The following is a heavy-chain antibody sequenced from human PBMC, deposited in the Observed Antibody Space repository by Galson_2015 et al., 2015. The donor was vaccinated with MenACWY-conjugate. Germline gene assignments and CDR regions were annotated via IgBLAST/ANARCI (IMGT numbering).Heavy chain of an antibody. CDR3: AREESGTYSFAY. Sequence: CAISGDSVSSNTAAWNWIRLSPSRGLEWLGRTYYRSQWNNDYTISVRGRITINPDTSKNQVSLHLNSVTPEDTAVYYCAREESGTYSFAYWGQGTLVTVSS. CDR2: TYYRSQWNN. V-gene: IGHV6-1*01. D-gene: IGHD1-26*01. J-gene: IGHJ4*02. CDR1: GDSVSSNTAA.